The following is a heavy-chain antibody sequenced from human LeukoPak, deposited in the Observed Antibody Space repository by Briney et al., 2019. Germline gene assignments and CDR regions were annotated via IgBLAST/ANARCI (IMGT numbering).Heavy chain of an antibody. J-gene: IGHJ5*02. V-gene: IGHV3-74*03. CDR3: TRSDWFDP. CDR2: IKNDGSAT. CDR1: GLSISGYW. Sequence: GGSLRLSCAASGLSISGYWMHWVRQAPGKGLVWVSRIKNDGSATMYADSVKGRFTVSRDNAKNTLYLQMNSLRVEDTGVYYCTRSDWFDPWGQGTLVTVSS.